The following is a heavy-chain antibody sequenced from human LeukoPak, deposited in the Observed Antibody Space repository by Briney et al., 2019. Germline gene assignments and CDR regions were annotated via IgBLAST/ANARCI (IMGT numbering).Heavy chain of an antibody. D-gene: IGHD3-22*01. CDR3: AGLVGRYSSGLYYYYFDY. Sequence: SGTLSLTCTVSGDSINSLDWWGWVRQPPGKGLEWIGEMYLSGTTHSNPSVKSRVTISIDKSKNQFFLNLSSVTAADTAVYYCAGLVGRYSSGLYYYYFDYWGQGTLVTVSS. J-gene: IGHJ4*02. CDR1: GDSINSLDW. V-gene: IGHV4-4*02. CDR2: MYLSGTT.